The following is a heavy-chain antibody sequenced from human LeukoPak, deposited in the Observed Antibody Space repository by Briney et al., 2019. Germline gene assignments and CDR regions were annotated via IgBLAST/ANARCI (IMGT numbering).Heavy chain of an antibody. CDR2: IYYSGST. Sequence: SETLSLTCTVSGGSISSYYWSWIRQPPGKGLEWIGYIYYSGSTNYNPSLKSRVTISVDTSKNQFSLELSSVTAADTAVYYCARGILTGNNWFDPWGQGTLVTVSS. D-gene: IGHD3-9*01. J-gene: IGHJ5*02. CDR1: GGSISSYY. V-gene: IGHV4-59*01. CDR3: ARGILTGNNWFDP.